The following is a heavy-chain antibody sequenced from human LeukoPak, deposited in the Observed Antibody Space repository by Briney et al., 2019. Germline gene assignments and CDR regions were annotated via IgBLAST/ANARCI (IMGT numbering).Heavy chain of an antibody. CDR2: IYYSGST. V-gene: IGHV4-34*01. J-gene: IGHJ4*02. CDR1: GGSFSDYY. CDR3: ARGEDRRYYFDY. D-gene: IGHD4-17*01. Sequence: SETLSLTCAVYGGSFSDYYWSWIRQPPGKGLEWIGNIYYSGSTNYNPSLKSRVTVSVDTSKNQFSLKLSSVTAADTAVYYCARGEDRRYYFDYWGQGTLVTVSS.